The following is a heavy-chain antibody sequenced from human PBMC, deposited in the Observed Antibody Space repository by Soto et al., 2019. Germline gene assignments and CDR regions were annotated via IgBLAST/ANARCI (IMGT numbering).Heavy chain of an antibody. CDR1: GFTFSSYA. J-gene: IGHJ4*02. CDR2: ISGSGGST. CDR3: AKGRLIVVVPAASTN. D-gene: IGHD2-2*01. Sequence: GGSLRLSCAASGFTFSSYAMSWVRQAPGKGLEWVSAISGSGGSTYYADSVKGRFTISRDNSKNTLYLQMNSLRAEDTAVYYCAKGRLIVVVPAASTNWGQGTLVTVSS. V-gene: IGHV3-23*01.